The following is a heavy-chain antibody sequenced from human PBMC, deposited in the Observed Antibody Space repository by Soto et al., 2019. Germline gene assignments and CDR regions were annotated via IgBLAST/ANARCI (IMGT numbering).Heavy chain of an antibody. CDR1: GGTFSSYA. D-gene: IGHD2-15*01. CDR3: ARDGYCSGGSCYSVPVFDY. J-gene: IGHJ4*02. CDR2: IIPIFGTA. Sequence: SVKVSCKASGGTFSSYAISWVRQAPGQGLEWMGGIIPIFGTANYAQKFQGRVTITADESTSTAYMELSSLRSEDTAVYYCARDGYCSGGSCYSVPVFDYWGQGTLLTVSS. V-gene: IGHV1-69*13.